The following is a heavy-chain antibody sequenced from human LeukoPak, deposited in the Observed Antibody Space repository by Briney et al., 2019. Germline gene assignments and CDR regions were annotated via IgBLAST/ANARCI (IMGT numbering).Heavy chain of an antibody. CDR1: GYTFTSYG. J-gene: IGHJ4*02. CDR2: ISAYNGNT. CDR3: ARGGYSSGWDFDY. D-gene: IGHD6-19*01. V-gene: IGHV1-18*01. Sequence: ASVKVSCKASGYTFTSYGISWVRQAPGQGLEWMGWISAYNGNTNYAQKLQGRVTMTTDTSTSTVYMELRSLRSDDTAAYYCARGGYSSGWDFDYWGQGTLVTVSS.